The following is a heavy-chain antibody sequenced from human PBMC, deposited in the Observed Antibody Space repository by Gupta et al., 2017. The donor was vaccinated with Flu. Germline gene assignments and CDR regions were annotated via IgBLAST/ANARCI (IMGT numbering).Heavy chain of an antibody. Sequence: APGQGLEWMGGIIPIFGTANYAQKFQGRVTITADKSTSTAYMELSSLRSEDTAVYYCAREYGTRLGSYAFDIWGQGTMVTVSS. D-gene: IGHD3-10*01. V-gene: IGHV1-69*06. CDR3: AREYGTRLGSYAFDI. CDR2: IIPIFGTA. J-gene: IGHJ3*02.